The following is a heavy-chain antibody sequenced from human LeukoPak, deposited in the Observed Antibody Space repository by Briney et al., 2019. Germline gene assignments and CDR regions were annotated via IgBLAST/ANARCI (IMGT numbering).Heavy chain of an antibody. CDR1: GFTFSSYS. CDR2: ISSSGSTI. V-gene: IGHV3-48*01. Sequence: PGGSLRLSCAASGFTFSSYSMNWVRQAPGKGLEWVSYISSSGSTIYYADSVKGRFTISRDNAKNSLYLQMDSLRADDTAVYFCARAPQLLWGAGSSFDYWGQGTLVTVSS. D-gene: IGHD3-10*01. CDR3: ARAPQLLWGAGSSFDY. J-gene: IGHJ4*02.